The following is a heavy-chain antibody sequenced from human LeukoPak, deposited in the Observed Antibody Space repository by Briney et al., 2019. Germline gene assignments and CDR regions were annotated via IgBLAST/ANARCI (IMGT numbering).Heavy chain of an antibody. V-gene: IGHV4-39*07. CDR2: IYYSGST. CDR1: GGSISSSSYY. D-gene: IGHD6-13*01. Sequence: SETLSLTCTVSGGSISSSSYYWGWIRQPPGKGLEWIGSIYYSGSTYYNPSLKSRVTISVDTSKNQFSLKLSSVTAADTAVYYCAREAGRGKTDYWGQGTLVTVSS. J-gene: IGHJ4*02. CDR3: AREAGRGKTDY.